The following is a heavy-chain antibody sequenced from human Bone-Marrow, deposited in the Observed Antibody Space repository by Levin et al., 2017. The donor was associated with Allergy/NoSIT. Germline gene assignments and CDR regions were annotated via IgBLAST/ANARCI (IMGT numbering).Heavy chain of an antibody. D-gene: IGHD1-1*01. CDR2: IHNSGSA. Sequence: SQTLSLTCSVSGDSIRNYYWSWIRQRPGKGLEWIGYIHNSGSANYNPSLKSRVTISIYASKQQFSLKMNSVTAADTPVHWVAESTTGYSYYFMDVWGKGTTVTVSS. V-gene: IGHV4-59*01. CDR1: GDSIRNYY. J-gene: IGHJ6*03. CDR3: AESTTGYSYYFMDV.